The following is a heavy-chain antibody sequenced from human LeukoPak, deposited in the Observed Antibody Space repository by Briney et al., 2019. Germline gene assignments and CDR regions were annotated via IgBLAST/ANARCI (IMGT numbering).Heavy chain of an antibody. CDR3: ARYDGGIAVAGYDY. CDR2: ISSSSSYI. J-gene: IGHJ4*02. D-gene: IGHD6-19*01. Sequence: PGGSLRLSCAASGFTFSSYSMNWVRQAPGRGLEWVSSISSSSSYIYYADSVKGRFTISRDNAKNSLYLQMNSLRDEDTPVYCCARYDGGIAVAGYDYWGQGTLVTVSS. V-gene: IGHV3-21*01. CDR1: GFTFSSYS.